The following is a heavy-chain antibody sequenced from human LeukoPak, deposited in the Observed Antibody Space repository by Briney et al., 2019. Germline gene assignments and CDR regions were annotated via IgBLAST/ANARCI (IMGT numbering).Heavy chain of an antibody. CDR3: ARENSGSYREFDY. J-gene: IGHJ4*02. D-gene: IGHD1-26*01. Sequence: SETLSLACTVSGGSISSYYWSWIRQPAGKGLEWIGRIYTSGSTNYNASLESRVSMSVDTSKNQFSLKLSSVTAADTAVFYCARENSGSYREFDYWGQGTLVTVSS. V-gene: IGHV4-4*07. CDR1: GGSISSYY. CDR2: IYTSGST.